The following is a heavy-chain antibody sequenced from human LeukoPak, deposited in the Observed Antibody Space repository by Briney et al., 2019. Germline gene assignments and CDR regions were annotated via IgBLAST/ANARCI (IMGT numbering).Heavy chain of an antibody. V-gene: IGHV4-59*08. CDR2: IYYSGST. D-gene: IGHD2-2*01. CDR3: ARHCSSTSCPFDY. CDR1: GDSISSYY. Sequence: SETLSLTCTVSGDSISSYYWSWIRQPPGRGLEWFGYIYYSGSTNYNPSLKSRVTISIDTSKNQYSLKLSSVTAADTAVYYCARHCSSTSCPFDYWGQGTLVTVSS. J-gene: IGHJ4*02.